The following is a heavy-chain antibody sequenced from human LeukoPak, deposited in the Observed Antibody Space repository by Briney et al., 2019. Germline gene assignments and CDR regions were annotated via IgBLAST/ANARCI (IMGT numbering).Heavy chain of an antibody. V-gene: IGHV3-23*01. J-gene: IGHJ2*01. Sequence: GGSLRLSCTASGFTFTSYAMTWVRQAPGKGLEWVSGISGSGGHTYNADSVEGRFTISRDNSKNTVSLQLSSLGVEDTAVYFCAKDREDSAMISGVFDLWGRGTLVTVSS. D-gene: IGHD5-18*01. CDR3: AKDREDSAMISGVFDL. CDR1: GFTFTSYA. CDR2: ISGSGGHT.